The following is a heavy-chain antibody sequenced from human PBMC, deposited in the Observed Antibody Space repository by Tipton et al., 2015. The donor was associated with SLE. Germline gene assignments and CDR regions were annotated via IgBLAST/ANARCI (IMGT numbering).Heavy chain of an antibody. CDR1: GASISSSAYY. D-gene: IGHD3-3*01. J-gene: IGHJ6*02. CDR3: AGATYAFWRTSSNYYYQYGVDV. Sequence: TLSLTCTVSGASISSSAYYWVWIRQPPGKGLEWIANFFHSGSTYYDQSLKGRVTVSIDTSKNQLSLKLHSVTAADTAVYFCAGATYAFWRTSSNYYYQYGVDVWGQGTRVTVSS. CDR2: FFHSGST. V-gene: IGHV4-39*01.